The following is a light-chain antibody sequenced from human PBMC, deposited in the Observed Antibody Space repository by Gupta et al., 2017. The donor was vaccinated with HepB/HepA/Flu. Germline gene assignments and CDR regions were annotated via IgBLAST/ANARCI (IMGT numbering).Light chain of an antibody. CDR3: QQVNNYQT. V-gene: IGKV1D-13*01. J-gene: IGKJ4*01. CDR2: DAS. CDR1: QGISSA. Sequence: AIQLTQSPSSLSASVGDRVTITCRASQGISSALAWYQQKPGKAPKLLIYDASSLESGVPSRFSGSGSGTDFTLTISSLQPEDFATYYWQQVNNYQTFGGGTKVEIK.